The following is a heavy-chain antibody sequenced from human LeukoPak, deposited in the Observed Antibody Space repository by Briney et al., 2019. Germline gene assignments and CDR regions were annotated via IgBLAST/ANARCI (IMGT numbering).Heavy chain of an antibody. CDR1: GGSISRHY. CDR2: ISESGST. CDR3: ASGGHHYDSSGFHWFDP. V-gene: IGHV4-4*08. D-gene: IGHD3-22*01. J-gene: IGHJ5*02. Sequence: SETLSLTCTVSGGSISRHYWNWIRQPPGKGLEWIGYISESGSTNYNPSLKSRVSMSVDLSKNQFSLKVNSVTAADTAVYYCASGGHHYDSSGFHWFDPWGQGAPVTDSS.